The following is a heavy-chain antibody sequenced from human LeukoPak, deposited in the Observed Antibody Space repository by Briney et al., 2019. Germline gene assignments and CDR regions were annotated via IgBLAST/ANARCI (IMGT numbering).Heavy chain of an antibody. CDR3: ARLSVRVHAFDI. CDR2: IYTSGTT. J-gene: IGHJ3*02. D-gene: IGHD2/OR15-2a*01. Sequence: SETLSLTCTVSGGSISSGTYYWSWIRQPAGKGLEWIGRIYTSGTTHYNPSLENRVIISVGTSKNQFSLKLNSVTAADTAVYYCARLSVRVHAFDIWGQGTMVTVSS. CDR1: GGSISSGTYY. V-gene: IGHV4-61*02.